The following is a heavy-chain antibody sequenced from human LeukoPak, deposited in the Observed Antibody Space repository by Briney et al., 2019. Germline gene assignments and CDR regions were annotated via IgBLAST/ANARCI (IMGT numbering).Heavy chain of an antibody. J-gene: IGHJ4*02. Sequence: PSGTLSLTCAVSGGSISSSNWWSWVRQPPGKGLEWIGEIYHSGSTNYNPSLKSRVTISVDKSKNQFSLKLSSVTAVDTAVYYCARDPSQQLVPFDYWGQGTLVTVSS. D-gene: IGHD6-13*01. CDR1: GGSISSSNW. CDR2: IYHSGST. CDR3: ARDPSQQLVPFDY. V-gene: IGHV4-4*02.